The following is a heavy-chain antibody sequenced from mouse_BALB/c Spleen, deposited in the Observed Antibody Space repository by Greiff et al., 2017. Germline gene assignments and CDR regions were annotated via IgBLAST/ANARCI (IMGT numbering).Heavy chain of an antibody. J-gene: IGHJ2*01. CDR3: ARGIPYYGPFDY. D-gene: IGHD1-1*01. Sequence: VQLKESGAELVKPGASVKLSCTASGFNIKDTYMHWVKQRPEQGLEWIGRIDPANGNTKYDPKFQGKATITADTSSNTAYLQLSSLTSEDTAVYYCARGIPYYGPFDYWGQGTTLTVSS. CDR1: GFNIKDTY. V-gene: IGHV14-3*02. CDR2: IDPANGNT.